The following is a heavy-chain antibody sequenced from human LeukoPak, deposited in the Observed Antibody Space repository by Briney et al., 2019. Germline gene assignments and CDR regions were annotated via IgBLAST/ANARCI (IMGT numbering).Heavy chain of an antibody. V-gene: IGHV3-23*01. CDR2: ISASGGTT. CDR3: AKSPDVALVNFDY. D-gene: IGHD3-3*02. CDR1: GFTFSSYA. Sequence: GGSLRLSCAASGFTFSSYAITWVRQAPGKGLGWVSTISASGGTTYYADSVKGRFTISRDNSKDTLHLQMNSLRAEDTAVYYCAKSPDVALVNFDYWGQGSLVTVSS. J-gene: IGHJ4*02.